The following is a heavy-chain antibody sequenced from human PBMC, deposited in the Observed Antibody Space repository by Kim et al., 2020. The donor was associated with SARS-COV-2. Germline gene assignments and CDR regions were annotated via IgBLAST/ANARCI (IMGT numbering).Heavy chain of an antibody. Sequence: GGSLRLSCAVSGLTVSSNYMSWVRQAPGKGLEWVAVMSSGGTTYYADSLKGRFIISRDDSKNSLDLQINNLRVEDTAMYYCAKDPGYRLGTYYEGYWGQG. CDR1: GLTVSSNY. D-gene: IGHD3-10*01. V-gene: IGHV3-66*01. J-gene: IGHJ4*02. CDR3: AKDPGYRLGTYYEGY. CDR2: MSSGGTT.